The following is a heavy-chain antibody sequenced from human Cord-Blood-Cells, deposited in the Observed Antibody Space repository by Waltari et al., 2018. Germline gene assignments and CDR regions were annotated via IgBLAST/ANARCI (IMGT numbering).Heavy chain of an antibody. Sequence: EVQLVESGGGLVQPGRSLRLSCAASGFTFDDYAMHWVRQAPGKGLEWVSGISWNSGSIGYADSVKGRFTISRDNAKNSLYLQMNSLRAEDTALYYCAKDGGSSFFDIWGQGTMVTVSS. CDR2: ISWNSGSI. CDR1: GFTFDDYA. D-gene: IGHD6-6*01. CDR3: AKDGGSSFFDI. J-gene: IGHJ3*02. V-gene: IGHV3-9*01.